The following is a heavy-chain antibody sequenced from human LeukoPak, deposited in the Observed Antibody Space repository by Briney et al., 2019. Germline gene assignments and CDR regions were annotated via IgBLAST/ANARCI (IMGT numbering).Heavy chain of an antibody. V-gene: IGHV1-69*04. CDR1: GGPFNSYA. CDR2: IIVILGKV. D-gene: IGHD2-15*01. CDR3: ARYIHPQGLIGYAMDV. J-gene: IGHJ6*02. Sequence: EASVKVSCKASGGPFNSYAINWVRQAPGQGLEWMGRIIVILGKVNCAQKFQGRLTITADKSTRTAYMDLNNLASEDTAIYFCARYIHPQGLIGYAMDVWGQGTTVIVSS.